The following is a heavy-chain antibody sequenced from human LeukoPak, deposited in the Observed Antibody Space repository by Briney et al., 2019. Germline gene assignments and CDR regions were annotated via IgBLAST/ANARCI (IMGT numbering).Heavy chain of an antibody. CDR2: INCNGGST. CDR3: ARGYCSSTSSYFDY. D-gene: IGHD2-2*01. J-gene: IGHJ4*02. V-gene: IGHV3-20*04. Sequence: GGSLTLSCAASGFTFDDYGMSWVRQAPGKGLEWVSGINCNGGSTGYADSVKGQFTISRDNAKNSLYLQMNSLRAEDTALYYCARGYCSSTSSYFDYWVQGTLATVPS. CDR1: GFTFDDYG.